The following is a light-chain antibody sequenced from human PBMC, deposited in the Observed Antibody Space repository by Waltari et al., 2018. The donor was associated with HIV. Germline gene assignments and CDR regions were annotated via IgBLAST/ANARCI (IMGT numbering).Light chain of an antibody. Sequence: SILTPPPPVPGAPWQWVTISCSGHSSTIGAGSDVHCFRQVPGTAPQLLLYGDTSRPSGIPDRFSGSKSGNSASLDITGLQADDEADYYCQSYDSSLSGLWVFGGGTKLTVL. CDR1: SSTIGAGSD. J-gene: IGLJ3*02. CDR3: QSYDSSLSGLWV. V-gene: IGLV1-40*01. CDR2: GDT.